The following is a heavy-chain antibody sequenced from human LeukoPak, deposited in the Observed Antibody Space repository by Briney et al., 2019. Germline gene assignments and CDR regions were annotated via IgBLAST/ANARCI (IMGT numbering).Heavy chain of an antibody. CDR3: AKDGLCSSKWSASFDH. Sequence: GGSLRLSCVASGFRFSVYGMHWVRQAPGKGLEWVAFIQYDGSNTYYTDSVKGRFTLSRDNSQKTLYLQMKSLRPEDTAVYYCAKDGLCSSKWSASFDHWGQGMLVTVSP. CDR2: IQYDGSNT. D-gene: IGHD2-2*01. V-gene: IGHV3-30*02. J-gene: IGHJ4*02. CDR1: GFRFSVYG.